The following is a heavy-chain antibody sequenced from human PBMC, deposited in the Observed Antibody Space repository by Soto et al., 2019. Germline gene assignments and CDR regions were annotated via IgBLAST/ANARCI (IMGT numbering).Heavy chain of an antibody. CDR1: GGSISSYY. Sequence: SETLSLTCTVSGGSISSYYWSWIRQPAGKGLEWIGRIYTSGSTNYNPSLKSRVTFSLDTSKSQFSLHLLSVTAADTAVYYCARSPLTYDYVRQTWSEVGDSFDIWGRGTLVTVSS. CDR2: IYTSGST. J-gene: IGHJ3*02. D-gene: IGHD3-16*01. V-gene: IGHV4-4*07. CDR3: ARSPLTYDYVRQTWSEVGDSFDI.